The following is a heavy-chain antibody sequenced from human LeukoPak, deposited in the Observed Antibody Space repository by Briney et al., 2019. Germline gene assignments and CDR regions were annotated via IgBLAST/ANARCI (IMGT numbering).Heavy chain of an antibody. CDR3: ARGGLVPAAYYYYYGMDV. CDR2: IYSGGST. J-gene: IGHJ6*02. Sequence: PGVPLRLSCAASGFTVSSNYMSWVRQAPGKGLEWVSVIYSGGSTYYADSVKGRFTISRDNSKNTLYLQMNSLRAEDTAVYDCARGGLVPAAYYYYYGMDVWGQGTTVTVSS. CDR1: GFTVSSNY. V-gene: IGHV3-66*02. D-gene: IGHD2-2*01.